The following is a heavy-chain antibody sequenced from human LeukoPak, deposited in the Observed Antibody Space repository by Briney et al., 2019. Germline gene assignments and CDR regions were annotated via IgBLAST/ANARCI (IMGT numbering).Heavy chain of an antibody. V-gene: IGHV1-69-2*01. Sequence: ASVKISCKVSGYTFTDYYMHWVQQAPGKGLEWMGLVDPEDGETIYAEKFQGRVTITADTSTDTAYMELSRLRSDDTAVYYCARRGEPYYYDSSGSSPFDPWGQGTLVTVSS. CDR2: VDPEDGET. CDR1: GYTFTDYY. CDR3: ARRGEPYYYDSSGSSPFDP. D-gene: IGHD3-22*01. J-gene: IGHJ5*02.